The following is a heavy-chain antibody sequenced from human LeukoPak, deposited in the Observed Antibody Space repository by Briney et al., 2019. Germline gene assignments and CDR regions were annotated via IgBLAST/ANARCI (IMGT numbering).Heavy chain of an antibody. D-gene: IGHD3-10*01. V-gene: IGHV4-34*01. Sequence: SETLSLTCAVYGGSFSGYYWSWIRQPPGKGLEWIGEINHSGSTNYNPSLKSRVTISVDTSKNQFSLKLSSVTAADTAVYYCARSRFYYGPGSYRPPFRITFSGGMDVWGQGTTVTVSS. CDR2: INHSGST. J-gene: IGHJ6*02. CDR1: GGSFSGYY. CDR3: ARSRFYYGPGSYRPPFRITFSGGMDV.